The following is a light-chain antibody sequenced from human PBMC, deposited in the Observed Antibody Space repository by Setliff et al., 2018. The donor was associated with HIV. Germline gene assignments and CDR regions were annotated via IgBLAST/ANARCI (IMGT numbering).Light chain of an antibody. J-gene: IGLJ1*01. V-gene: IGLV7-46*01. CDR3: LPSYPDGRV. CDR1: TGAVANFHY. Sequence: QAVVTQAPSLTVSPGGTVTLTCGSSTGAVANFHYPYWFQQKPGQAPRTLIYDTSNKHSWTPARFSGSLLGGKAALTLSGAQPEDEADYYCLPSYPDGRVFGTGTKVTVL. CDR2: DTS.